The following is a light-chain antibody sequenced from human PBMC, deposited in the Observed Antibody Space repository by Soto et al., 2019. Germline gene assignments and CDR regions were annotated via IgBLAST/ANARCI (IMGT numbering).Light chain of an antibody. Sequence: DIQMTQSPSSLSASVGDRVTITCRASQDIRNELGWFQQKPGKAPKRLIYIASSLQSGVPSRFSGSGSGTEFTLTISSLRPEDYATYYCLQHNDYPPTFGQGTKVEI. CDR2: IAS. J-gene: IGKJ1*01. V-gene: IGKV1-17*01. CDR3: LQHNDYPPT. CDR1: QDIRNE.